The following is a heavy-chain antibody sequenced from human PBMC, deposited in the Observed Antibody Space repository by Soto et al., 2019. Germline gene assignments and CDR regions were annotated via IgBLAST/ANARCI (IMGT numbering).Heavy chain of an antibody. D-gene: IGHD3-3*01. CDR3: ARDLPYYDFWSGYYDRDY. V-gene: IGHV3-30-3*01. CDR1: GFTFSSYA. CDR2: ISYDGSNK. Sequence: QVQLVESGGGVVQPGRSLRLSCAASGFTFSSYAMHWVRQAPGKGLEWVAVISYDGSNKYYADSVKGRFTISRDNSKNTLYLQMNSLRAEDTAVYYCARDLPYYDFWSGYYDRDYWGQGTLVTVSS. J-gene: IGHJ4*02.